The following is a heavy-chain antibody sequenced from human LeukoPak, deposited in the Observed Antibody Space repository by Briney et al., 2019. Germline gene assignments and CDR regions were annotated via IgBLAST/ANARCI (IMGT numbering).Heavy chain of an antibody. Sequence: PGGSLRLSCAVSGITLSNYGMSCVRQAPRKGLEWVTGISDSGGRTNYADSVKGRFTISRDNPKNTLYLQMNSVRAEDTAVYFCAKRGVVIRVILVGFHKEAYYFDSWGQGALVTVSS. J-gene: IGHJ4*02. CDR2: ISDSGGRT. CDR3: AKRGVVIRVILVGFHKEAYYFDS. CDR1: GITLSNYG. D-gene: IGHD3-22*01. V-gene: IGHV3-23*01.